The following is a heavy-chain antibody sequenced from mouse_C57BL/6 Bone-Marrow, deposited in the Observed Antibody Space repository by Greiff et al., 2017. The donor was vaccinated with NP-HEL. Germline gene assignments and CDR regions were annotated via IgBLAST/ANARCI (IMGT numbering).Heavy chain of an antibody. D-gene: IGHD1-1*01. J-gene: IGHJ2*01. Sequence: EVNLVESGGGLVKPGGSLKLSCAASGFTFSSYAMSWVRQTPEKRLEWVATISDGGSYTYSPDNVQGRFTLSSDNAKNNLYLQMSHLRSEDTAMYYCARDRGVVADFDYWGQGTTLTVSS. V-gene: IGHV5-4*01. CDR1: GFTFSSYA. CDR3: ARDRGVVADFDY. CDR2: ISDGGSYT.